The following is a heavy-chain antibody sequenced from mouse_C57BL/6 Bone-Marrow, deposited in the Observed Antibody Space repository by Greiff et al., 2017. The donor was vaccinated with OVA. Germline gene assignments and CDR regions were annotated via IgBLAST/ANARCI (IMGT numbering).Heavy chain of an antibody. J-gene: IGHJ3*01. CDR2: ISYSGST. D-gene: IGHD2-5*01. Sequence: EVQLVESGPGLAKPSQTLSLTCSVTGYSIPSDYWNWIRKFPGNKLEYMWYISYSGSTYYNPSLKSRISITRDTSKNQYYLQLNSVTTEDTATYYCARSGYSNYDFAYWGQGTLVTVSA. CDR1: GYSIPSDY. CDR3: ARSGYSNYDFAY. V-gene: IGHV3-8*01.